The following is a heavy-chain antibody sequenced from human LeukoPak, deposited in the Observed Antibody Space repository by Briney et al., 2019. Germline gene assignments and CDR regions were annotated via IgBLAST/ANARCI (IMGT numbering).Heavy chain of an antibody. CDR1: VFTFSSYS. CDR3: ARGASYYYGSGSQEIDY. CDR2: ISSSSSYI. J-gene: IGHJ4*02. Sequence: GGSLRLSCAASVFTFSSYSMNWVRQAPGKGLEWVSSISSSSSYIYYADSVKGRFTISRDNAKNSLYLQMNSLRAEDTAVYYCARGASYYYGSGSQEIDYWGQGTLVTVSS. V-gene: IGHV3-21*01. D-gene: IGHD3-10*01.